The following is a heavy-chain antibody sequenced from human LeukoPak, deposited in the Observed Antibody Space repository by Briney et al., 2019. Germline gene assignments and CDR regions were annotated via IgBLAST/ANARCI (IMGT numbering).Heavy chain of an antibody. Sequence: GGSLRLSCAASGFTVSSNYMSWVRQAPGKGLEWVSVIYSGGSTYYADSVKGRFTISRDNSKNTLYLQMNSLRAEDTAVYYCASSLDRVAGYYFDYWGQGTLVTVSS. V-gene: IGHV3-53*01. D-gene: IGHD6-19*01. CDR1: GFTVSSNY. CDR3: ASSLDRVAGYYFDY. CDR2: IYSGGST. J-gene: IGHJ4*02.